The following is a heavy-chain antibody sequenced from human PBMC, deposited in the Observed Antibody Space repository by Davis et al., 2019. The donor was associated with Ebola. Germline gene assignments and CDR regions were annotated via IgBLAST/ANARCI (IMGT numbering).Heavy chain of an antibody. Sequence: GESLKISCKGSGYTFSRYWIGWVRQLPGKGLEWMGIIYAGDSDTRYSPSFQGQVTISVDKSISTAYLQWSSLKASDTAVYFCARRHCTGTSCYVDYWGQGTLVTVSS. CDR3: ARRHCTGTSCYVDY. CDR2: IYAGDSDT. CDR1: GYTFSRYW. J-gene: IGHJ4*02. V-gene: IGHV5-51*01. D-gene: IGHD2-2*01.